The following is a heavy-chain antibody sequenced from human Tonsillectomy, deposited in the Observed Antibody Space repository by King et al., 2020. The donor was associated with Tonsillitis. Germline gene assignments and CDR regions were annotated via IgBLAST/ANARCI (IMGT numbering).Heavy chain of an antibody. CDR3: ARHRHWNLGSFDF. D-gene: IGHD1-1*01. CDR2: INHDGTEK. J-gene: IGHJ4*02. V-gene: IGHV3-7*01. CDR1: GFTFGDFW. Sequence: QLVQSGGGLVQAGGSLRLSCAVSGFTFGDFWMSWVRQAPGKGLEWVANINHDGTEKNYVDSVKGRFTISRDTAENSLSLQMNSLTVEDTAVFYCARHRHWNLGSFDFWGQGTLVTVS.